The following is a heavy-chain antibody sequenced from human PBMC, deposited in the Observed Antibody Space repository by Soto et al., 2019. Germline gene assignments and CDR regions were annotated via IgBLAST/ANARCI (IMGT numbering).Heavy chain of an antibody. CDR1: GFTFSNYA. J-gene: IGHJ4*02. Sequence: EVQLLESGGDLAQPGGSLRLICAASGFTFSNYARTWVRHSPGKGLEWVSTITSAGSTFYGDTVKGRFTISRDNSKSTLYLQMNSLGAQDTAVYYCAKTDNFHSQSSGWANRFDSWGQGTLVTVSS. D-gene: IGHD6-19*01. V-gene: IGHV3-23*01. CDR2: ITSAGST. CDR3: AKTDNFHSQSSGWANRFDS.